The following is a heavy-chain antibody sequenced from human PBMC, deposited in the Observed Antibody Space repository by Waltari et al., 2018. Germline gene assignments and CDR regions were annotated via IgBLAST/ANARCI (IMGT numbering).Heavy chain of an antibody. V-gene: IGHV3-7*03. CDR3: AGWLATVASY. D-gene: IGHD6-19*01. Sequence: EVQLVESGGGLVQPGGSLRLSCAASGSTFSMYWVSWLRQAPGKGVEWVAQINEDGNEKYYVDSVKGRFTISRDNARKSLYLQMSSLTVEDTAVYYCAGWLATVASYWGQGTLVTVSS. J-gene: IGHJ4*02. CDR1: GSTFSMYW. CDR2: INEDGNEK.